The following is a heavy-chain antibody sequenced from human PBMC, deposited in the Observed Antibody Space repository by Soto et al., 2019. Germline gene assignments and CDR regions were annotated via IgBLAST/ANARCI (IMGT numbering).Heavy chain of an antibody. V-gene: IGHV1-3*01. CDR3: ARGSGSYGAEFYY. D-gene: IGHD1-26*01. CDR1: GYTFTSYA. Sequence: QVQLVQSGAEVKKPGASVKVSCKASGYTFTSYAMHWVRQAPGQRLEWMGWINAGNGNTKYSQKFQGRVTITRDTSASTAYMELSSLRSEDTAVYYCARGSGSYGAEFYYWGQGTLVTVSS. CDR2: INAGNGNT. J-gene: IGHJ4*02.